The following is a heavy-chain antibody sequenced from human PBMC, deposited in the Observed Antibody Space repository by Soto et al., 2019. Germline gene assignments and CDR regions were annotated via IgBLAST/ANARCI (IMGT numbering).Heavy chain of an antibody. CDR2: MNPNSGKA. V-gene: IGHV1-8*01. CDR1: GYTFTSYD. J-gene: IGHJ2*01. Sequence: QVQLVQSGAEVKKPGASVKVSCKASGYTFTSYDINWVRQAAGQGLERIGWMNPNSGKAVYAQKFQGRVTMAGNTSISTAYFELSSLRSDDTAVYFCARGLVVVSATYWYFDLWGRGTLVTVSS. CDR3: ARGLVVVSATYWYFDL. D-gene: IGHD2-15*01.